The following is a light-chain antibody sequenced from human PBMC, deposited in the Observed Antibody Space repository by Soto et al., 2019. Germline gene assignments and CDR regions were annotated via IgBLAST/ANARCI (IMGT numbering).Light chain of an antibody. CDR2: GVS. V-gene: IGKV3-15*01. CDR1: QSVSSG. J-gene: IGKJ4*01. CDR3: QQYNSCPLT. Sequence: EIVMTQSPAALSVSPGEGATLSCRASQSVSSGLAWYQQKPGPAPRLLIYGVSTRATGIPARFTGSGSATEFTLTIGSLQSEDFAVYYCQQYNSCPLTFGGGTKVEIK.